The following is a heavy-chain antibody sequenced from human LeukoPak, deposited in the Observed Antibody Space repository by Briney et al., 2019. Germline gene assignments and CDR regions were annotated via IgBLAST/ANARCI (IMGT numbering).Heavy chain of an antibody. CDR3: ARGRGSRAMVRGPIGY. CDR2: IIHTGRT. D-gene: IGHD3-10*01. V-gene: IGHV4-34*01. J-gene: IGHJ4*02. CDR1: GGSISNYY. Sequence: SETLSLTCGVYGGSISNYYWTWIRQSPGVGLEWIGEIIHTGRTNYNPSLTSRVSISVDTSKNQFSLELSSVTAADTAVYYCARGRGSRAMVRGPIGYWGQGTLVTVSS.